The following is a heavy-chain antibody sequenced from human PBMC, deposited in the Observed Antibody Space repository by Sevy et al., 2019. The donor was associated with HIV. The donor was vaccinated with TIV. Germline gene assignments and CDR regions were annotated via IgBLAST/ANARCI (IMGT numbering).Heavy chain of an antibody. D-gene: IGHD6-13*01. CDR3: TRSFSGTWYHHY. Sequence: GGSLRLSCTTSGFTFGDYAMGWFRQAPGKGLEWVGFIRTTASGGTTEYAASVKSTFIISRDASKSIAYLQMNSLKTADKAVYYCTRSFSGTWYHHYWGQGTLVTVSS. CDR1: GFTFGDYA. CDR2: IRTTASGGTT. V-gene: IGHV3-49*03. J-gene: IGHJ4*02.